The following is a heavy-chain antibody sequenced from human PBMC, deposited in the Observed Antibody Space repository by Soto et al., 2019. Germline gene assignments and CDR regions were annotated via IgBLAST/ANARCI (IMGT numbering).Heavy chain of an antibody. D-gene: IGHD3-22*01. CDR3: ARDGYYYDSSGYTWYYGMDV. J-gene: IGHJ6*02. CDR1: GFTFSSYE. CDR2: ISSSGSTI. V-gene: IGHV3-48*03. Sequence: PGGSLRLSCAASGFTFSSYEMNWVRQAPGKGLEWVSYISSSGSTIYYADSVKGRFTISRDNAKNSLYLQMNSLRAEDTAVYYCARDGYYYDSSGYTWYYGMDVWGQGTTVTVSS.